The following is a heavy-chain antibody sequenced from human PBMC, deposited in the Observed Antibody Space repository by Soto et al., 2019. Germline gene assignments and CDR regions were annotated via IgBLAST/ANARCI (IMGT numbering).Heavy chain of an antibody. CDR2: MNPNSGNT. J-gene: IGHJ5*02. Sequence: ASVKVSCKASGYTFTSYDINWVRQATGQGLEWMGWMNPNSGNTGYAQKFQGRVTMTRNTSISTAYMELSSLRSEDTAVYYCARVSGGNCSSTSCYTQFDPRGQGTLVTVSS. D-gene: IGHD2-2*02. V-gene: IGHV1-8*01. CDR3: ARVSGGNCSSTSCYTQFDP. CDR1: GYTFTSYD.